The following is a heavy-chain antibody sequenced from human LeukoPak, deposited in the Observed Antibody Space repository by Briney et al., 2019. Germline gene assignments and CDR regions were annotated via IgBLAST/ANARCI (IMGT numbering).Heavy chain of an antibody. Sequence: GGPLRLSCAASVFTFSIYCMRWVRQAPGKGLAWLANIKQDGREKYYVDSVKGRFTISRDDAKNSLYLQMNSLRAEDTAVYYCAREISSWYRSEGRFDPWGQGTLVTVSS. J-gene: IGHJ5*02. V-gene: IGHV3-7*01. D-gene: IGHD6-13*01. CDR2: IKQDGREK. CDR1: VFTFSIYC. CDR3: AREISSWYRSEGRFDP.